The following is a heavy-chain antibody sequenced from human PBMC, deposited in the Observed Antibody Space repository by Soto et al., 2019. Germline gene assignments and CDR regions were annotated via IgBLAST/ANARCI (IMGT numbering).Heavy chain of an antibody. Sequence: QVQLQQSGPGLVKPSETLSLTCTVSSGPSRSHNWGWIRQPPGGGLEWIGYIYHTGDTSYNPSLSSRVTISADTSANHFSLTLTSVTAADPAVYYCVRQGIGDLHGLVDVWGQGTRVSFSS. D-gene: IGHD3-10*01. CDR3: VRQGIGDLHGLVDV. CDR1: SGPSRSHN. J-gene: IGHJ6*02. V-gene: IGHV4-59*08. CDR2: IYHTGDT.